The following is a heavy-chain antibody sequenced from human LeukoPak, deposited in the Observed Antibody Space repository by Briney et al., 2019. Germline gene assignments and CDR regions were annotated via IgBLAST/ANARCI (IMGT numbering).Heavy chain of an antibody. CDR1: GFTFNNYG. CDR2: MWSNGSNK. V-gene: IGHV3-30*02. Sequence: QPGGSLRLSCAASGFTFNNYGMHWIRQAPGRVLERVALMWSNGSNKYYADSVKGRFTLSRDNSKNTVYLQMYSLRAEDTALYYCAKVRGIAAAGTDYGMDVWGQGTTVTVSS. CDR3: AKVRGIAAAGTDYGMDV. J-gene: IGHJ6*02. D-gene: IGHD6-13*01.